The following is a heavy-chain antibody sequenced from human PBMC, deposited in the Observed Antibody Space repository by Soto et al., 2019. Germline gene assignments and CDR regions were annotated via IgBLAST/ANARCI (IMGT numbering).Heavy chain of an antibody. CDR2: INSDGSST. Sequence: PGGSLRLSCAASGFTFTNYWMQWVRQAPGKGLVWVSRINSDGSSTSHADSVKGRFTISRDNAKNTLYLQMSSLRAEDTAVYYCARHQYLPDDVFAVWGRGTVVTVSS. CDR1: GFTFTNYW. J-gene: IGHJ3*01. D-gene: IGHD2-2*01. CDR3: ARHQYLPDDVFAV. V-gene: IGHV3-74*01.